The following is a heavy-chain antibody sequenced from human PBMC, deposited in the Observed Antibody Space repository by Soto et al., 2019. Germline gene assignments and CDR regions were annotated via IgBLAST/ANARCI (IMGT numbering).Heavy chain of an antibody. D-gene: IGHD3-10*01. CDR2: IYYSGST. J-gene: IGHJ3*02. Sequence: SETLSLTCTVSGGSISSGGYYWSWIRQHPGKGLEWIGYIYYSGSTYYNPSLKSRVTISVDTSKNQFSLKLSSVTAADTAVYYCARGGRLLWFGELLSDAFDIWGQGTMVTVSS. CDR3: ARGGRLLWFGELLSDAFDI. V-gene: IGHV4-31*03. CDR1: GGSISSGGYY.